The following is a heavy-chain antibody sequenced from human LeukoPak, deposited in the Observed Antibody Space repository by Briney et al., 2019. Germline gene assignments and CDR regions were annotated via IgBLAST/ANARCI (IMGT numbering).Heavy chain of an antibody. V-gene: IGHV4-30-4*01. D-gene: IGHD1-20*01. Sequence: PSQTLPLTCTVSGASITSGDYYWTWIRQTPGKGLEWIGYIHYNGRTYYNPSLKSRVTISADTSKYQFSLKLSSVTAADTAVYYCARNNWNDNRFDYWGQGTLVTVSS. CDR3: ARNNWNDNRFDY. J-gene: IGHJ4*02. CDR1: GASITSGDYY. CDR2: IHYNGRT.